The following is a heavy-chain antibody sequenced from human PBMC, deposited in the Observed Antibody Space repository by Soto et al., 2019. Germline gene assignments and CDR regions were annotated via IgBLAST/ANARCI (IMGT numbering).Heavy chain of an antibody. CDR2: INHLETT. Sequence: SETLSLTCTVSGASITYGGYSWSWIRQTPGKGLEWIGYINHLETTFYNPSFESRLTLSIDRAKNQFSLNLHSMSAADRAVYFCARGGGSDSFDYWGQGILVTVSS. V-gene: IGHV4-30-2*01. CDR3: ARGGGSDSFDY. D-gene: IGHD1-26*01. J-gene: IGHJ4*02. CDR1: GASITYGGYS.